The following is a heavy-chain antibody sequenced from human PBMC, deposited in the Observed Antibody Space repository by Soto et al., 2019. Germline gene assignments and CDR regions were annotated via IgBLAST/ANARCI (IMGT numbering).Heavy chain of an antibody. Sequence: GGSLRLSCAASGFTFSSYAMSWVRQAPGKGLEWVSAISGSGGSTYYADSVKGRFTISRDNSKNTLYLQMSSLRAEDTAVYYCAKGNDFWSGHPNWFDPWGQGTLVTVSS. CDR1: GFTFSSYA. CDR2: ISGSGGST. J-gene: IGHJ5*02. CDR3: AKGNDFWSGHPNWFDP. V-gene: IGHV3-23*01. D-gene: IGHD3-3*01.